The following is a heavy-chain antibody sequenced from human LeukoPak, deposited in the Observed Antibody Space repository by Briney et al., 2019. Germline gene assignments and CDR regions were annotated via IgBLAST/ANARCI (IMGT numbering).Heavy chain of an antibody. V-gene: IGHV3-11*06. J-gene: IGHJ4*02. CDR2: ISRNSYT. CDR3: ARMGIAAVGAYYFDY. D-gene: IGHD6-13*01. Sequence: LSLTCTVSGGSISSYYWSWIRQPPGKGLEWVSYISRNSYTNYADSVKGRFTISRDNAKNSLYLQMASLRAEDTAVYYCARMGIAAVGAYYFDYWGQGTLVAVSS. CDR1: GGSISSYY.